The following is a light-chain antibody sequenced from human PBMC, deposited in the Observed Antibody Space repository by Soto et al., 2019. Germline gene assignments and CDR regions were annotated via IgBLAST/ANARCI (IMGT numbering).Light chain of an antibody. CDR3: QQYDSYAWT. CDR2: DAS. V-gene: IGKV1-5*01. Sequence: DIQMTQSPSTLSASVGDGVTITCRASQSISSWLAWYQQKPGKAPKLLIYDASSLESGVPSRFSGIGSGTEFTLTITSLQPDDFATYYCQQYDSYAWTFGQGTKVDIK. J-gene: IGKJ1*01. CDR1: QSISSW.